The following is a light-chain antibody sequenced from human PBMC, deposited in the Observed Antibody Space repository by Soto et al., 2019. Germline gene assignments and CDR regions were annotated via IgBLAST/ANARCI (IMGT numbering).Light chain of an antibody. Sequence: DIPMTQSPSTLSASVGDRGTITCLAIESISNLLAWYQQKPVKSPKLLIYKSSTLKSGVPSRFSGRGSGTEFTLTISSLQPEDFATYYCQQLNNYPRTFGQGTKVDIK. CDR3: QQLNNYPRT. CDR2: KSS. CDR1: ESISNL. V-gene: IGKV1-5*03. J-gene: IGKJ1*01.